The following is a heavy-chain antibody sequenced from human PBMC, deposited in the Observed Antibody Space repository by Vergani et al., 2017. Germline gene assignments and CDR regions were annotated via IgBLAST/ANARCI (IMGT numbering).Heavy chain of an antibody. Sequence: EVQLVESGGGLVQPGGSLRLSCEASGFTFSNYWMTWVRQAPGKGLEWVANIKQDGSEKYYVDSVKGRFTISRDNAKNSLYLQMNSLSTEDTAVYYCARRAYCGGDCYSLDYWGQGTLVTVSS. D-gene: IGHD2-21*02. CDR1: GFTFSNYW. V-gene: IGHV3-7*03. CDR3: ARRAYCGGDCYSLDY. J-gene: IGHJ4*02. CDR2: IKQDGSEK.